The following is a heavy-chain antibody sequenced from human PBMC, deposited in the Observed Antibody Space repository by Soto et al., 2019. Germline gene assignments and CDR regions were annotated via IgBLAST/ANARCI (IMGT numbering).Heavy chain of an antibody. CDR1: GGSIRSGDSY. D-gene: IGHD3-22*01. CDR2: IYYSGST. CDR3: ARTHYSDRSGTDY. V-gene: IGHV4-30-4*01. Sequence: NPWETLSLTCTVSGGSIRSGDSYWSWIRQPPGKGLEWIGYIYYSGSTYYNPSLKSRVTISLDTSKNQFSLNLSSVTAADTAVYYCARTHYSDRSGTDYWGQGTLVTVSS. J-gene: IGHJ4*02.